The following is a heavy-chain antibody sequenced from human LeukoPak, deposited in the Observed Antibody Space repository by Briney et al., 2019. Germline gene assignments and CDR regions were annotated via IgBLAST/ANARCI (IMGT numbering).Heavy chain of an antibody. Sequence: SETLSLTCAVYGGSFSGYYWSWIRQPPGKGLEWIGEINQSGSTNYNPSLKSRVTISVDTSKNQFSLKLSSVTAADTAVYYCAREIGGRSVYYYYYYMDVWGKGTTVTVSS. CDR1: GGSFSGYY. J-gene: IGHJ6*03. V-gene: IGHV4-34*01. CDR3: AREIGGRSVYYYYYYMDV. D-gene: IGHD1-26*01. CDR2: INQSGST.